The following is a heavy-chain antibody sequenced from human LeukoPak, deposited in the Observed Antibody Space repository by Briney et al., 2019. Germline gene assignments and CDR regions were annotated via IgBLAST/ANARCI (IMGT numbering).Heavy chain of an antibody. V-gene: IGHV1-69*05. Sequence: ASVKVSCKASGYTFTSYAISWVRQAPGQGLEWMGGIIPIFGTANYAQKFQGRVTMTRDMSTSTVYMELSSLRSEDTAVYYCARAGQQLVLCNWFDPWGQGTLVTVSS. J-gene: IGHJ5*02. D-gene: IGHD6-13*01. CDR2: IIPIFGTA. CDR1: GYTFTSYA. CDR3: ARAGQQLVLCNWFDP.